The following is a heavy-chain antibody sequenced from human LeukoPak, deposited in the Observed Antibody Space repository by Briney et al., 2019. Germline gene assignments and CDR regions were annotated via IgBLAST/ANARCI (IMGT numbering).Heavy chain of an antibody. CDR2: FDPEDGET. CDR1: GYTLTELS. V-gene: IGHV1-24*01. CDR3: ARASSSAGYYYYYMDV. J-gene: IGHJ6*03. D-gene: IGHD6-6*01. Sequence: ASVKVSCKVSGYTLTELSMHWVRQAPGKGLEWMGGFDPEDGETIYAQKFQGRVTMTEDTSTDTAYMELSSLRSEDTAVYYCARASSSAGYYYYYMDVWGKGTTVTVSS.